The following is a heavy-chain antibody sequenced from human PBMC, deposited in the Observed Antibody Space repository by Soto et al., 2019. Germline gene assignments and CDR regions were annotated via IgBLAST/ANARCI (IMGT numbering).Heavy chain of an antibody. CDR1: GGTFSSYA. D-gene: IGHD2-15*01. J-gene: IGHJ5*02. V-gene: IGHV1-69*01. Sequence: QVQLVQSGAEVKKPGSSVKVSCKASGGTFSSYAISWVRQAPGQGLEWMGGIIPIFGTANYAQKFQGRVTITADESTRTAYMELSSLRSEDTAVYYCARDMYPNCSGGSCYSNFWFDPWGQGTLVTVSS. CDR3: ARDMYPNCSGGSCYSNFWFDP. CDR2: IIPIFGTA.